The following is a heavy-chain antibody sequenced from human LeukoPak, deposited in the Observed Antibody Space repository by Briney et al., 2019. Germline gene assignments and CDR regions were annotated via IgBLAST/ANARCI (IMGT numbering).Heavy chain of an antibody. CDR2: INPNSGGT. CDR1: GYTFTGYY. J-gene: IGHJ4*02. Sequence: ASVKVSCKASGYTFTGYYIHWVRQAPGQGLEWIGWINPNSGGTNYGQNFQGRVIMTRDTSISTAYMELSSLRSDDTAVYYCARGDGSYLLWGQGTLVTVSS. V-gene: IGHV1-2*02. CDR3: ARGDGSYLL. D-gene: IGHD1-26*01.